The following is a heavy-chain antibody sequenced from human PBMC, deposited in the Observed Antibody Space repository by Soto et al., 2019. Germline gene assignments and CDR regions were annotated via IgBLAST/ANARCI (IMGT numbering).Heavy chain of an antibody. Sequence: QVQLQESGPGLVKPSETLSLTCTVSGGSVSSGSYYWSWIRQPPGKGLEWIGYIYYSGSTNYNPSLKSRVIISVDTSKTQFSLKLSSVTAADTAVYYCASERYYDFWSGYPSGMDVWGQGTTVTVSS. CDR2: IYYSGST. J-gene: IGHJ6*02. V-gene: IGHV4-61*01. CDR1: GGSVSSGSYY. D-gene: IGHD3-3*01. CDR3: ASERYYDFWSGYPSGMDV.